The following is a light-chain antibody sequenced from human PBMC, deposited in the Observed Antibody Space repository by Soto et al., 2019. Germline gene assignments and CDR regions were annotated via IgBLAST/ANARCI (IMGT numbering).Light chain of an antibody. J-gene: IGKJ5*01. CDR3: QQYESPPLT. CDR1: QDISEY. Sequence: DIQMTQSPSSLSASVGDRVTITCQASQDISEYLSWCQQKPGKAPKLLIFAASNLETGVPARFSGSGSGTGFTFTISSLQPEDFATYYCQQYESPPLTFGQGTLLAVK. CDR2: AAS. V-gene: IGKV1-33*01.